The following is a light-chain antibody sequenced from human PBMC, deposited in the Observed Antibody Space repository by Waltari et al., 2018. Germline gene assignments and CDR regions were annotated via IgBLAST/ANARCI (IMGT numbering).Light chain of an antibody. CDR1: QSISRF. V-gene: IGKV3-20*01. J-gene: IGKJ1*01. CDR3: QKYGSLPAT. CDR2: DAS. Sequence: EIMLTQSPGTLSLYPGERATLYCRASQSISRFLAWYQQKPGQAPRLLIYDASTRATGIPDRFSGSGSGTDFSLTINRLEPEDIAVYYCQKYGSLPATFGQGTKVEIK.